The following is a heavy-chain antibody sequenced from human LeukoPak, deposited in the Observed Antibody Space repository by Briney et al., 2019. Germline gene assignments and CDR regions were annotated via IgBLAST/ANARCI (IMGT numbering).Heavy chain of an antibody. CDR2: IYYSGTT. J-gene: IGHJ3*02. D-gene: IGHD5-18*01. V-gene: IGHV4-31*03. CDR1: GGSISSGGHF. CDR3: ARSRSGYSYDHAAFDI. Sequence: SQTLSLTCTVSGGSISSGGHFWNWIRQHPGRGLEWIGSIYYSGTTYYNPSLKSRVTISVDTSKNQLSLKLSSVTAADTAVYYCARSRSGYSYDHAAFDIWGQGTMVTVSS.